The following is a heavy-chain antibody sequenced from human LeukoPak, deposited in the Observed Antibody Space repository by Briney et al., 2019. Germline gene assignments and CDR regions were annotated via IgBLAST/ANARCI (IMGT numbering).Heavy chain of an antibody. CDR1: GGSISSSSYY. J-gene: IGHJ4*02. V-gene: IGHV4-61*05. CDR2: IYYTGST. Sequence: PSETLSLTCTVSGGSISSSSYYWGWIRQPPGKGLEWIGYIYYTGSTNYNPSLKSRVTISVDTSKNQFSLKLSSVTAADTAVYYCARAFSSGWYPYSIGGLWFDYWGQGTLVTVSS. D-gene: IGHD6-19*01. CDR3: ARAFSSGWYPYSIGGLWFDY.